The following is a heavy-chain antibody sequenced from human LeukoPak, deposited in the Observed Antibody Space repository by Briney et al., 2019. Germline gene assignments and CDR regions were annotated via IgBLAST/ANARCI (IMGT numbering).Heavy chain of an antibody. D-gene: IGHD2-21*02. CDR2: INPNSGGT. CDR1: GYTFTGYY. Sequence: ASVKVSCKASGYTFTGYYMHWVRQAPGQGLEWMGRINPNSGGTNYAQKFQGRVTMTRDTSISTAYMELSRLRSDDTAVYYCARVQTDPEYYFDYWGQGTLVTVSS. V-gene: IGHV1-2*06. J-gene: IGHJ4*02. CDR3: ARVQTDPEYYFDY.